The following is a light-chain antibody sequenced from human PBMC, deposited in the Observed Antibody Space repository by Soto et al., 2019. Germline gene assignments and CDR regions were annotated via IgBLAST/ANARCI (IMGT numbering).Light chain of an antibody. CDR1: SSSVGSNA. CDR3: AAWDDSLSGHWV. V-gene: IGLV1-47*02. Sequence: QSVLTQPPSASGTPGQRVTISCSGSSSSVGSNAVNCYQQLPGTAPKLLIYSNNQRPSGVPDRFSGSKSGTSASLAISGLRSEDEADYFCAAWDDSLSGHWVFGGGTKVTVL. J-gene: IGLJ3*02. CDR2: SNN.